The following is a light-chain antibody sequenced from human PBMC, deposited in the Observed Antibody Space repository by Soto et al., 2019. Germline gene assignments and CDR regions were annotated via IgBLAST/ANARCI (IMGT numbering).Light chain of an antibody. CDR3: QQYNKWPPIT. CDR2: DTS. Sequence: EIVLTQSPGTLSLSPGERATLSCRASQSVSNNYLAWYQQQPGQAPRLLIYDTSTRATGIPARFSGSGSGTEFTLTISSLQSEDFAVYYCQQYNKWPPITFGQGTRLEIK. CDR1: QSVSNN. J-gene: IGKJ5*01. V-gene: IGKV3-15*01.